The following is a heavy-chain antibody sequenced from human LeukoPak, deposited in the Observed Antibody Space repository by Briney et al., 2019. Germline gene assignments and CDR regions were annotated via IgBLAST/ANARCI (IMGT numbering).Heavy chain of an antibody. V-gene: IGHV1-18*01. CDR3: ARDEGLVIVPGTHDY. Sequence: GASVKVSCKGYGYTFTNFGITWVRQAPGQGLEWMGWISAYNGYTNYAQKLQGRVTMTTETSTSTVYMELRSLRFDDTAVYYCARDEGLVIVPGTHDYWGQGTLVTVSS. J-gene: IGHJ4*02. CDR2: ISAYNGYT. D-gene: IGHD2-2*01. CDR1: GYTFTNFG.